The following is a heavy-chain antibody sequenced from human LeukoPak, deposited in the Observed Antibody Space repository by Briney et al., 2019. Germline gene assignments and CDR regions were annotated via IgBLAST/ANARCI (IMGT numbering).Heavy chain of an antibody. D-gene: IGHD2-21*01. CDR2: IYSGGST. CDR3: ARGYCGGDCYASAFDI. Sequence: GGSLRLSCAASGFTVSSNYMSWVRQAQGKGLEWVSVIYSGGSTYYGDSVKGRFTISRDNSKNTLYLQMNSLRAEDTAVYYCARGYCGGDCYASAFDIWGQGTMVTVSS. J-gene: IGHJ3*02. V-gene: IGHV3-53*01. CDR1: GFTVSSNY.